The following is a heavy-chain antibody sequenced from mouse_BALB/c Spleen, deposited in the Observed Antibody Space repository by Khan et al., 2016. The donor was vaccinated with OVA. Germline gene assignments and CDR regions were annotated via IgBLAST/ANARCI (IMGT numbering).Heavy chain of an antibody. V-gene: IGHV1S137*01. CDR1: GYTFTDFT. CDR3: TRGGGGNRFAY. J-gene: IGHJ3*01. Sequence: QVQLQQSGAELVRPGVSVKISCKGSGYTFTDFTMHWVKQSHAMSLEWIGVISTYYGDATYNQKFKDKATMTVDKSSSTAYMELARLTSEDSAICYCTRGGGGNRFAYWGQGTLVTVS. CDR2: ISTYYGDA.